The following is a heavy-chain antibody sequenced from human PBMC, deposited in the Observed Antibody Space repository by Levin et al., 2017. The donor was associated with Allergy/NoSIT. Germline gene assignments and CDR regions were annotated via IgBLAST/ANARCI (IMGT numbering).Heavy chain of an antibody. D-gene: IGHD3-9*01. CDR1: GGSISSSISY. Sequence: SQTLSLTCTVSGGSISSSISYWGWIRQAPGKGLEWIGSIYNSGSTYYNPSLKSRVTTSVDTSKNQFSLKLSSVTAADTAVYYCARQCYDILTGYYNFDYWGQGTLVTVTS. CDR2: IYNSGST. J-gene: IGHJ4*02. CDR3: ARQCYDILTGYYNFDY. V-gene: IGHV4-39*01.